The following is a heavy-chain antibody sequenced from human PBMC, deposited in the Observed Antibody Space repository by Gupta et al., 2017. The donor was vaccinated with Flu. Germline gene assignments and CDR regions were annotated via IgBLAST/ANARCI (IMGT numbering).Heavy chain of an antibody. CDR3: ANAWAYCGDGCYTYYFNS. Sequence: GKGLEWVSAISSTGNNKYYAASVKGRFTISRDNARNTLSLQMNSLRADDTALHYCANAWAYCGDGCYTYYFNSWGQGALVTVSS. V-gene: IGHV3-23*01. CDR2: ISSTGNNK. J-gene: IGHJ4*02. D-gene: IGHD2-21*01.